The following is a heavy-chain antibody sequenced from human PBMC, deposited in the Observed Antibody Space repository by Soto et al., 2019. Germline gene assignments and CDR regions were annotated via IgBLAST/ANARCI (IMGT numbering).Heavy chain of an antibody. CDR1: GYNFTTYW. CDR3: ARLMTTIFGVVLGFDY. V-gene: IGHV5-51*01. J-gene: IGHJ4*02. D-gene: IGHD3-3*01. CDR2: IYPGDSDT. Sequence: GESLKTPCEVSGYNFTTYWIGWVCQMPGRGLEWMGIIYPGDSDTNHSPAFQGQVTISADKSVSTAYLHWSNLEASDTAMYYCARLMTTIFGVVLGFDYWGEGTLVTVSS.